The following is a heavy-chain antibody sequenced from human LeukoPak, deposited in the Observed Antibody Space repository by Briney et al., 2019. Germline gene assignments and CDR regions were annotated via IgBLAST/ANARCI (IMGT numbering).Heavy chain of an antibody. Sequence: GGSLRLSCAASGFTVSSNYMSWVRQAPGKGLEWVSVIYSGGSTYYADSVKGRFTISRDNAKNSLYLQMNSLRAEDTAVYYCARDARFLEWLTYYYMDVWGKGTTVIVSS. J-gene: IGHJ6*03. D-gene: IGHD3-3*01. CDR3: ARDARFLEWLTYYYMDV. V-gene: IGHV3-53*01. CDR1: GFTVSSNY. CDR2: IYSGGST.